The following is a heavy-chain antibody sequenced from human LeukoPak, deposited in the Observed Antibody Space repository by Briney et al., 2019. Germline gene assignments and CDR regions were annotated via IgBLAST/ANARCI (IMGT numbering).Heavy chain of an antibody. J-gene: IGHJ6*02. V-gene: IGHV3-23*01. CDR1: GFTFSTYA. CDR3: AKDVRVGGGGMDV. Sequence: GGSLTLSCAASGFTFSTYAMTWVRQAPGKGLEWVSLISDSGGNTYYADSVKGRFTISRDNSKNTLSLQMNSLRAEDTAVYYCAKDVRVGGGGMDVWGQGTPVTVPS. D-gene: IGHD1-26*01. CDR2: ISDSGGNT.